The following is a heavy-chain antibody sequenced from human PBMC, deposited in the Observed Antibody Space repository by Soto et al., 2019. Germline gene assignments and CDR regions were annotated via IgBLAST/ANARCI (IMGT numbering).Heavy chain of an antibody. D-gene: IGHD3-22*01. V-gene: IGHV3-64*02. Sequence: LRLSCAASGFTFSSYAMHWVRQAPGKGLEYVSAISSNGGSTYYADSVKGRFTISRDNSKNTLYLQMGSLRAEDMAVYYCVGSSGYFHAFDIWGQGTMVTVSS. CDR3: VGSSGYFHAFDI. J-gene: IGHJ3*02. CDR2: ISSNGGST. CDR1: GFTFSSYA.